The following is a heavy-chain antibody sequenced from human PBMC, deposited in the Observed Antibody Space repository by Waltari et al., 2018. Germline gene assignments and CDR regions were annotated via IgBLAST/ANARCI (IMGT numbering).Heavy chain of an antibody. Sequence: EVQLVESGGGLVQPGGSLRLSCAASGFTFSSYDMHWVRQATGKGLEWVSGIGTVDDTYYPDSVKGRCTISRENAKNSLYLQMNSLRAGDTAVYYCARGLRGFDYWGQGTLVTVSS. CDR1: GFTFSSYD. J-gene: IGHJ4*02. CDR3: ARGLRGFDY. D-gene: IGHD4-17*01. CDR2: IGTVDDT. V-gene: IGHV3-13*01.